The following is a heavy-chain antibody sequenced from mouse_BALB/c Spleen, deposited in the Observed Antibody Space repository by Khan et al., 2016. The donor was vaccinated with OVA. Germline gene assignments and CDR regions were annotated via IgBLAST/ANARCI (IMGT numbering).Heavy chain of an antibody. CDR3: ARATYRYACAY. CDR2: ILYSGST. Sequence: EVQLQESGPSLVKPSQTLSLTCSVTGDSITSGYWCWIRKFPGNKLEYMGYILYSGSTYYNPSLISRISITRHTSQNQYYLQLKSGTTEDTATYYCARATYRYACAYWGQGTLVTVSA. D-gene: IGHD2-14*01. CDR1: GDSITSGY. J-gene: IGHJ3*01. V-gene: IGHV3-8*02.